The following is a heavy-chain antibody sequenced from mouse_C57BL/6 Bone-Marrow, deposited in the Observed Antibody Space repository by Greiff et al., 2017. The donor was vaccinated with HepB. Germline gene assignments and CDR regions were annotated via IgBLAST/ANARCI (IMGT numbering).Heavy chain of an antibody. CDR2: IDPNSGGT. CDR1: GYTFTSYW. CDR3: ARGFDFFTTVVAPFGY. D-gene: IGHD1-1*01. Sequence: QVQLQQPGAELVKPGASVKLSCKASGYTFTSYWMHWVKQRPGRGLEWIGRIDPNSGGTKYNEKFKSKATLTVDKPSSTAYMQLSSLTSEDSAVYYCARGFDFFTTVVAPFGYWGQGTTLTVSS. V-gene: IGHV1-72*01. J-gene: IGHJ2*01.